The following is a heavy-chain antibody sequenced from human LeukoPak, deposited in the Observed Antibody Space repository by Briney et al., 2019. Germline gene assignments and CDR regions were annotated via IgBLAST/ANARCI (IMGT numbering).Heavy chain of an antibody. D-gene: IGHD1-26*01. CDR2: IQPDGSEA. CDR3: ARPGVAGGAFDV. J-gene: IGHJ3*01. CDR1: GFTFSSTW. V-gene: IGHV3-7*01. Sequence: GGSLRLSCAASGFTFSSTWMNWVRRVPGKGLEWVGNIQPDGSEAYYVDSVGGRFTIPRDNFRDSLFLQMNSLRAEDTAVYYCARPGVAGGAFDVWGRGTVVTVSS.